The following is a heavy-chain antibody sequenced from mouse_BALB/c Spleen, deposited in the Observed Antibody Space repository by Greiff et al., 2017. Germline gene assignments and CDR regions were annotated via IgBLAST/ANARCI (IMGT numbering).Heavy chain of an antibody. CDR2: ISTYYGDA. D-gene: IGHD1-1*01. V-gene: IGHV1S137*01. J-gene: IGHJ1*01. CDR1: GYTFTDYA. CDR3: ARDGSRWYFDV. Sequence: VQLQQSGAELVRPGVSVKISCKGSGYTFTDYAMHWVKQSHAKSLEWIGVISTYYGDASYNQKFKGKATMTVDKSSSTAYMELARLTSEDSAIYYCARDGSRWYFDVWGAGTTVTVSS.